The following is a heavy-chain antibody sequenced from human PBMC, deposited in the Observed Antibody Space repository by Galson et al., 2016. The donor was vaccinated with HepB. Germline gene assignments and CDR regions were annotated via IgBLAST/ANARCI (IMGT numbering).Heavy chain of an antibody. CDR1: GFSVSSHY. CDR3: ARKSDSSTSDGDL. D-gene: IGHD6-13*01. Sequence: SLRLSCAASGFSVSSHYMTWVRQAPGKGLEWVSLIYSGGSTDYADSVKGRFTISRDKSKNTLYLQMNSLRAEDTAVYYCARKSDSSTSDGDLWGQGTLVTVSS. J-gene: IGHJ5*02. V-gene: IGHV3-66*01. CDR2: IYSGGST.